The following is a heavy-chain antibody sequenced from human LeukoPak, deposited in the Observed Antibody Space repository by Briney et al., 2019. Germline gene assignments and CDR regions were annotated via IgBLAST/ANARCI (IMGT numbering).Heavy chain of an antibody. V-gene: IGHV4-39*01. CDR3: ARHYRPAYGSGHYFDY. CDR2: IYYSGST. J-gene: IGHJ4*02. Sequence: SETLSLTCTVSGGSISSSSYYWGWIRQPPGKGLEWIGSIYYSGSTYYNPSLKSRVTMSVDTSKNQFSLRLSSVTAADTAVYYCARHYRPAYGSGHYFDYWGQGTLVTVSS. CDR1: GGSISSSSYY. D-gene: IGHD2-15*01.